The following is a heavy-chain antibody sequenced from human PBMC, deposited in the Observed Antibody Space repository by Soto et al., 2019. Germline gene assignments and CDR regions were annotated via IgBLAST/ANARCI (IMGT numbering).Heavy chain of an antibody. CDR1: GYTFTSYG. V-gene: IGHV1-18*04. CDR3: ARDAGYSSSWYYYGMDV. D-gene: IGHD6-13*01. J-gene: IGHJ6*02. Sequence: ASVKVSCKASGYTFTSYGISWVRQAPGQGLEWMGWISAYNGNTSYAQKLQGRVTMTTDTSTSTAYMELRSLRSDDTAVYYCARDAGYSSSWYYYGMDVWGQGTTVTVSS. CDR2: ISAYNGNT.